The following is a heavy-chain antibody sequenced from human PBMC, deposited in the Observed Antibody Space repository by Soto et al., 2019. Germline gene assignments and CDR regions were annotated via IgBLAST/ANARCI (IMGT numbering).Heavy chain of an antibody. Sequence: EVQLVESGGGLVQPGGSLRLSCVASGFTVTNNYMSWVRQAPGKGLEWVSIIYSGDSTYDADFVKGRFTISRDSSKNTLYLQMNSLRAEDTAMYFCVRGHYDSPPGYFDYWGQGTLVTVSS. CDR3: VRGHYDSPPGYFDY. D-gene: IGHD3-10*01. J-gene: IGHJ4*02. V-gene: IGHV3-66*01. CDR2: IYSGDST. CDR1: GFTVTNNY.